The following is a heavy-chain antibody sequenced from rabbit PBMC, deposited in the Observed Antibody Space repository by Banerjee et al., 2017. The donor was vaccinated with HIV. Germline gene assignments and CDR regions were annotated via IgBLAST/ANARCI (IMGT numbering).Heavy chain of an antibody. J-gene: IGHJ4*01. CDR3: ARDLTGVTGWNFNL. CDR1: GFTLSNY. Sequence: QEQLEESGGDLVKPEGSLTLTCKASGFTLSNYMSWVRQAPGKGLEWIACIDVGKSGSAYFASWAKGRFTVSKTSSTTVTLQMTSLTAADTATYFCARDLTGVTGWNFNLWGQGTLVTVS. CDR2: IDVGKSGSA. D-gene: IGHD7-1*01. V-gene: IGHV1S45*01.